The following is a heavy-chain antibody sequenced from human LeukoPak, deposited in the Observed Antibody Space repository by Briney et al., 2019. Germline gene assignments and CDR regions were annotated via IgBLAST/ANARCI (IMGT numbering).Heavy chain of an antibody. CDR2: IYYSGST. Sequence: SETLSLTCTVSGGSISSGGYYWSWIRQHPGKGLEWIGYIYYSGSTYYNPSLKSRVTIPVDTSKTQFSLKLSSVTAADTAVYYCARDAEYSSSFFDYWGQGTLVTVSS. J-gene: IGHJ4*02. D-gene: IGHD6-6*01. CDR1: GGSISSGGYY. V-gene: IGHV4-31*03. CDR3: ARDAEYSSSFFDY.